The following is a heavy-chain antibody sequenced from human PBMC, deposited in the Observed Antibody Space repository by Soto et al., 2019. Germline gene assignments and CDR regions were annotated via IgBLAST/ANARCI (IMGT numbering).Heavy chain of an antibody. D-gene: IGHD3-22*01. Sequence: LRLSCAASGFTFSSYVMSWFRQAPGKGLEWVSAISGSGGSTYYGDSVKGRFTISRDNSKNTLYLQMNSLRAEDTAVYYCAKVRADYYDSSGPIDYWGQGTLVTVSS. CDR1: GFTFSSYV. J-gene: IGHJ4*02. CDR3: AKVRADYYDSSGPIDY. CDR2: ISGSGGST. V-gene: IGHV3-23*01.